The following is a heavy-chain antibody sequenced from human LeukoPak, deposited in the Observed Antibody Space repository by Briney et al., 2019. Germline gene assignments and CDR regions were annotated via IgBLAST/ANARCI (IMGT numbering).Heavy chain of an antibody. D-gene: IGHD1-14*01. CDR3: ATETNGRHYDY. CDR1: GLTFSTSG. Sequence: GGSLRLACTPAGLTFSTSGFNWVRQAAGRVLEWVASIGPTGSDRYHADSIKGRFTISRDNANNFLYLQMNSLRAEDTAVYYCATETNGRHYDYWGQGTLLTVYS. J-gene: IGHJ4*02. V-gene: IGHV3-21*06. CDR2: IGPTGSDR.